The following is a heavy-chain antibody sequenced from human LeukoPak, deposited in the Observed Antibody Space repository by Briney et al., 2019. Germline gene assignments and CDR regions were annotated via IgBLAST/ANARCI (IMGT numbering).Heavy chain of an antibody. D-gene: IGHD3-3*01. Sequence: SVKVSCKASGGTFISYAISWVRQAPGQGLEWMGGIIPIFGTANYAQKFQGRVTITTDESTSTAYMELSSLRSEDTAVYYCARGTSDFWSGYYSIDYWGQGTLVTVSS. J-gene: IGHJ4*02. V-gene: IGHV1-69*05. CDR2: IIPIFGTA. CDR3: ARGTSDFWSGYYSIDY. CDR1: GGTFISYA.